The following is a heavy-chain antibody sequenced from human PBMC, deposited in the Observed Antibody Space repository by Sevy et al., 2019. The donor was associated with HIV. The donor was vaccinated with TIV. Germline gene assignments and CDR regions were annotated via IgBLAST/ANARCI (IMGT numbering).Heavy chain of an antibody. Sequence: GGSLRLSCAASGFTFSSYSMNWVRQAPGKGLEWVSSISSSSSYIYYADSVKGRFTISRDNAKNSLYLQMNSLRAEDTVVYYCARIAGWTGAYSSGYPTPDYYGMDVWGQGTTVTVSS. D-gene: IGHD3-22*01. CDR2: ISSSSSYI. V-gene: IGHV3-21*01. CDR1: GFTFSSYS. CDR3: ARIAGWTGAYSSGYPTPDYYGMDV. J-gene: IGHJ6*02.